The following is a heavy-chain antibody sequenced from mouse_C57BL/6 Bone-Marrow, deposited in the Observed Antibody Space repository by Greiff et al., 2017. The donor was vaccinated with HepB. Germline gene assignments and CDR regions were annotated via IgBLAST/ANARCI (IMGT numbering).Heavy chain of an antibody. J-gene: IGHJ3*01. V-gene: IGHV1-64*01. CDR3: ARFTTVVGGAY. Sequence: QVQLQQPGAELVKPGASVKLSCKASGYTFTSYWMHWVKQRPGQGLEWIGMIHPNSGSTNYNEKFKSKATLTVDKSSSTAYMQLSSLTSEDSAVYYCARFTTVVGGAYWGQGTLVTVSA. D-gene: IGHD1-1*01. CDR1: GYTFTSYW. CDR2: IHPNSGST.